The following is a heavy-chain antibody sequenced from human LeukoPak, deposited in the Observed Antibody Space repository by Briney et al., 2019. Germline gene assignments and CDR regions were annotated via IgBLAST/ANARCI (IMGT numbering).Heavy chain of an antibody. Sequence: SETLSLTCTVSGGSISSSSYYWGWIRQPPGKGLEWIGSIYYSGSTYYNPSLKSRVTISVDTSKNQFSLKLSSVTAADTAVYYCARSLDYGDYGLGYYFDYWGQGTLVTVSS. CDR2: IYYSGST. CDR3: ARSLDYGDYGLGYYFDY. D-gene: IGHD4-17*01. V-gene: IGHV4-39*07. CDR1: GGSISSSSYY. J-gene: IGHJ4*02.